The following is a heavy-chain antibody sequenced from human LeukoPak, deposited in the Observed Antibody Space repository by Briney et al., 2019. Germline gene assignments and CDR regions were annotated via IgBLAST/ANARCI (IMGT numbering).Heavy chain of an antibody. D-gene: IGHD6-6*01. CDR3: AREWGSSYPYYFDY. J-gene: IGHJ4*02. V-gene: IGHV4-59*12. CDR2: IYYSGST. Sequence: SETLSLTCTVSGGSISSYYWSWIRQPPGKGLEWIGYIYYSGSTNYNPSLKSRVTISVDTSKNQFSLKLSSVTAADTAVYYCAREWGSSYPYYFDYWGQGTLVTVSS. CDR1: GGSISSYY.